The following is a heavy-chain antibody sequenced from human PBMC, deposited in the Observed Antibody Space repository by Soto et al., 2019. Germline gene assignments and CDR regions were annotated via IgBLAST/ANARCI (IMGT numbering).Heavy chain of an antibody. J-gene: IGHJ2*01. D-gene: IGHD4-17*01. V-gene: IGHV4-61*01. CDR2: IYYSGST. Sequence: QVQLQESGPGLVKPSETLSLTCTVSGGSVSSGSYYWSWIRQPPGKGLEWIGYIYYSGSTNYNPSLKRRVTISVDTSKNQFSLKLSSVTAADTAVYYCARATDYGDPSYWYFDLWGRGTLVTVSS. CDR3: ARATDYGDPSYWYFDL. CDR1: GGSVSSGSYY.